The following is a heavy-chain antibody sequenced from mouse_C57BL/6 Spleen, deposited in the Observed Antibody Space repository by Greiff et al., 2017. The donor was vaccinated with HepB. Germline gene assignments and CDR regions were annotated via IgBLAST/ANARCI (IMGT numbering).Heavy chain of an antibody. J-gene: IGHJ2*01. CDR2: ISDGGSYT. Sequence: EVHLVESGGGLVKPGGSLKLSCAASGFTFSSYAMSWVRQTPEKRLEWVATISDGGSYTYYPDNVKGRFTISRDNAKNNLYLQMSHLKSEDTAMYYCASSYYSNFYFDYWGQGTTLTVSS. V-gene: IGHV5-4*01. D-gene: IGHD2-5*01. CDR1: GFTFSSYA. CDR3: ASSYYSNFYFDY.